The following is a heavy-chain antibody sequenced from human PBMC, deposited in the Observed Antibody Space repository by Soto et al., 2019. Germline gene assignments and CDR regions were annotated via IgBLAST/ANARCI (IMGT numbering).Heavy chain of an antibody. J-gene: IGHJ3*02. CDR2: ISTTSTYT. Sequence: PGGSLRLSCAASGFTFSRYYMNWVRQAPGKGLERVSSISTTSTYTHYADSLKGRFTISRDNAKKLLYLQMDSLRAEDTAVYYCARDDGLSSTNVKAFDIWGQGTKVTVSS. CDR3: ARDDGLSSTNVKAFDI. CDR1: GFTFSRYY. V-gene: IGHV3-21*01. D-gene: IGHD2-2*01.